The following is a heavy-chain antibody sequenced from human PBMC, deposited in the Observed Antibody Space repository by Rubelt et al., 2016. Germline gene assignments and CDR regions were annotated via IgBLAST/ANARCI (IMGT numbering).Heavy chain of an antibody. J-gene: IGHJ4*02. Sequence: QVQLQESGPGLVKPSETLSLTCSVFGGSISSYYWIWIRPPPGTGLEWLGYIYYSGSSHYYPSLKRRVNISVDTSKNQFSLKLSSVTAAETAVYYCARGGVNWNYDYWGQGTLGTVSS. V-gene: IGHV4-59*01. CDR3: ARGGVNWNYDY. D-gene: IGHD1-7*01. CDR1: GGSISSYY. CDR2: IYYSGSS.